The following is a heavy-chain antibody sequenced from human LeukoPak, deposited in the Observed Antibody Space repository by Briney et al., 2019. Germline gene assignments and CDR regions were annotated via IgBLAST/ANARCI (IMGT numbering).Heavy chain of an antibody. Sequence: ASVKVSCKASGGTFSSYAISWVRQAPGQGLEWMGWISTYNGNTNYAQKLQGRVTLTTDTSTSTAYMELRSLRSDDTAVYYCAREETLWFGELLYGASFDFWGQGTLVTVSS. J-gene: IGHJ4*02. V-gene: IGHV1-18*01. CDR2: ISTYNGNT. CDR3: AREETLWFGELLYGASFDF. D-gene: IGHD3-10*01. CDR1: GGTFSSYA.